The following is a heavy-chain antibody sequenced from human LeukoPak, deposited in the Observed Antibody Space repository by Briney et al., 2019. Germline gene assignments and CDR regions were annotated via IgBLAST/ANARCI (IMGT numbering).Heavy chain of an antibody. CDR3: ARDGYYDSSGYPFFWFDP. V-gene: IGHV4-39*07. Sequence: SETLSLTCTVSGGSISSSSYYWGWIRQPPGKGLEWMGSIYYSGSTYYNPSLKSRVTISVDTSKNQFSLKLSSVTAADTAVYYCARDGYYDSSGYPFFWFDPWGQGTLVTVSS. CDR2: IYYSGST. D-gene: IGHD3-22*01. J-gene: IGHJ5*02. CDR1: GGSISSSSYY.